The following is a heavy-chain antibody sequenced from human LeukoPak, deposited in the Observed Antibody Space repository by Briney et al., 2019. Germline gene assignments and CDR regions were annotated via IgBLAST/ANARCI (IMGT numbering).Heavy chain of an antibody. CDR2: ISGSGDNT. J-gene: IGHJ4*02. CDR3: AKGVITFGGAPFDY. D-gene: IGHD3-16*01. Sequence: GGSLRLTCAASRFIFTSYAMGWVRQAPGKGLEWVSAISGSGDNTYYADSVKGRFTISRDNSKNTLYLQMNSLRAEDTAVYYCAKGVITFGGAPFDYWGQGTLVTASS. V-gene: IGHV3-23*01. CDR1: RFIFTSYA.